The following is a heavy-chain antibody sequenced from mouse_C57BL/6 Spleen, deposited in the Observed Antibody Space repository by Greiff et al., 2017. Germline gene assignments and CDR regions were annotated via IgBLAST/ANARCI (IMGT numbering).Heavy chain of an antibody. CDR2: ISDGGSYT. Sequence: DVQLVESGGGLVKPGGSLKLSCAASGFTFSSYAMSWVRQTPEKRLEWVATISDGGSYTYYPDNVKGRFTISRDNAKNNLYLQMSHLKSEDTAMXYCAREDLLWGYYFDYWGQGTTLTVSS. J-gene: IGHJ2*01. CDR3: AREDLLWGYYFDY. CDR1: GFTFSSYA. V-gene: IGHV5-4*01. D-gene: IGHD2-1*01.